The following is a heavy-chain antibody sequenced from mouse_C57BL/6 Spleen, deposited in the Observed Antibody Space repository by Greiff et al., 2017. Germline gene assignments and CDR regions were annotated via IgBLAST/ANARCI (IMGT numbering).Heavy chain of an antibody. CDR2: ISDGGSYT. V-gene: IGHV5-4*01. CDR1: GFTFSSYA. J-gene: IGHJ2*01. CDR3: ARDDGHFDY. Sequence: EVKLVESGGGLVKPGGSLKLSCAASGFTFSSYAMSWVRQTPEKRLEWVATISDGGSYTYYPDNVKGRFTISRDNAKNNLYLQMSHLKSEDTAMYYCARDDGHFDYWGQGTTLTVSS. D-gene: IGHD1-1*01.